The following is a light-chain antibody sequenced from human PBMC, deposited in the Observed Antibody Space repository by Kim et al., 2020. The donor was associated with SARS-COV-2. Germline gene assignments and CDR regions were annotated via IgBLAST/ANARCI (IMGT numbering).Light chain of an antibody. Sequence: GQRVISSCSGSSSNIGTKTVNWYQQLPGTAPRLLIHNGSQRPSGVPDRFSGSKAGTSASLAISGLQSEDEAEYHCAAWDDSLKSWVFGGGTKVTVL. CDR1: SSNIGTKT. V-gene: IGLV1-44*01. J-gene: IGLJ3*02. CDR3: AAWDDSLKSWV. CDR2: NGS.